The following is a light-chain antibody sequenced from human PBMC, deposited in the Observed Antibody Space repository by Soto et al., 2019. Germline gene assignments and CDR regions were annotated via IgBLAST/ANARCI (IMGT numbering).Light chain of an antibody. CDR1: QGVSSG. Sequence: QLTQSPSSLSASVGDRVTITCRASQGVSSGLAWYQQKPLKAPTLLIYDASTLERGVPSRFSGSGSGTEFTLSIDSLQPDDFATYYCQQYRTSSITFGQGTRLEIK. J-gene: IGKJ5*01. CDR3: QQYRTSSIT. V-gene: IGKV1-13*02. CDR2: DAS.